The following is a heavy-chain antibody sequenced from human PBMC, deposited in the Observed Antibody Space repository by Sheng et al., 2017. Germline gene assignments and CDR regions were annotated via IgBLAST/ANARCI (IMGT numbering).Heavy chain of an antibody. V-gene: IGHV3-23*04. CDR2: ISASGVYT. Sequence: EVQVVESGGGLVQPGGTLRLSCAASGITFSNYGVSWVRQAPGKGLEWVSAISASGVYTYYANSVKGRFTISRDNSKNTLFLQMNSLRAEDTAVYYCATVPAAPHWGQGTLVTVSS. CDR1: GITFSNYG. CDR3: ATVPAAPH. D-gene: IGHD2-2*01. J-gene: IGHJ4*02.